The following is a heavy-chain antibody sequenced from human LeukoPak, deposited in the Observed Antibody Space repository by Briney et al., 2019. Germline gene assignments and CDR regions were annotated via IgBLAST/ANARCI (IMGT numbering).Heavy chain of an antibody. Sequence: SQTLSLTCTVSGGSISSGGYYWSWIRQHPGKGLEWIGYIYYSGSTYYNPSLKSRVTISVDTSKNQFSLKLNSVTAADTAVYYCARDRSTVDYYGLDVWGQGTTVIVSS. V-gene: IGHV4-30-4*08. J-gene: IGHJ6*02. CDR1: GGSISSGGYY. CDR3: ARDRSTVDYYGLDV. CDR2: IYYSGST. D-gene: IGHD4-23*01.